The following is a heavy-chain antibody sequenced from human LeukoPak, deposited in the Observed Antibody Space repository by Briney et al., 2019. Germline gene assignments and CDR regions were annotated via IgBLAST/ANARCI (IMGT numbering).Heavy chain of an antibody. D-gene: IGHD6-13*01. CDR3: ARVRVRAAAGKTLNWFDP. CDR1: GYTFTGYY. Sequence: GASVKVSCKASGYTFTGYYMHWVRQAPGQGLEWMGRINPNSGGTNYAQKFQGRVTMTRDTSISTAYMELGRLRSDDTAVYYCARVRVRAAAGKTLNWFDPWGQGTLVTVSP. CDR2: INPNSGGT. V-gene: IGHV1-2*06. J-gene: IGHJ5*02.